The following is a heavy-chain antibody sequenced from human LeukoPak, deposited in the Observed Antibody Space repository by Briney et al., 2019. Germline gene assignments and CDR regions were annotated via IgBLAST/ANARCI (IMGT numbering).Heavy chain of an antibody. CDR1: GFTFSSHD. Sequence: GGSLRLSCAASGFTFSSHDMHWVRQAEGKGLEWVSGFIPAGDRYYAESVKGRFTISRENAKSSLYLEMNSLRVGDTAVYYCVRGGVWGLSSNWLEAWGQGTLVVVSS. CDR2: FIPAGDR. D-gene: IGHD7-27*01. CDR3: VRGGVWGLSSNWLEA. V-gene: IGHV3-13*04. J-gene: IGHJ5*02.